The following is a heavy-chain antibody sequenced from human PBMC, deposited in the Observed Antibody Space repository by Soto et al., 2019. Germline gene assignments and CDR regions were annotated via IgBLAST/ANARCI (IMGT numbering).Heavy chain of an antibody. CDR1: GFIFGRYW. V-gene: IGHV3-74*01. D-gene: IGHD3-10*01. CDR3: ATLLDYASAFDV. Sequence: EVQLMESGGDLVQPGGSLRLSCAASGFIFGRYWMHWVRQAPGEGLEWVSRITADGRSTSYADSVKGRFTISRDNAENKLYLQMHGVRSDDTAVYFCATLLDYASAFDVWGQGTMVTVSS. J-gene: IGHJ3*01. CDR2: ITADGRST.